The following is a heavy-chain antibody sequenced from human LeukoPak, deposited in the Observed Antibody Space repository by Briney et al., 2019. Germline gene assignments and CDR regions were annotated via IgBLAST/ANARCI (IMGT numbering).Heavy chain of an antibody. Sequence: SETLSLTCTVSGGPISSYYWSWIRHPAGKGLEWIGRIYTSGSNNYNPSLKSRVTMSVDTSKNQLSLKVTSVTAADTAVYYCARGSHRAWEVLLDWGQGTLVTVSS. CDR1: GGPISSYY. CDR3: ARGSHRAWEVLLD. CDR2: IYTSGSN. V-gene: IGHV4-4*07. D-gene: IGHD3-10*01. J-gene: IGHJ4*02.